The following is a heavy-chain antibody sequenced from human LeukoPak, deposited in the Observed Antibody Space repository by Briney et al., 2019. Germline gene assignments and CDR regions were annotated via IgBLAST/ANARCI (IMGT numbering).Heavy chain of an antibody. V-gene: IGHV3-48*03. CDR1: GVTFSSYE. D-gene: IGHD6-13*01. CDR3: ARVRVGVYRYMDV. Sequence: GGSLRLSCAASGVTFSSYEMNWVRQAPGKGLEWISYSSSSGSTRHYADSVKGRFTISRDNAKNSLHLQMNSLRAEDTAVYYCARVRVGVYRYMDVWGKGTTVTISS. J-gene: IGHJ6*03. CDR2: SSSSGSTR.